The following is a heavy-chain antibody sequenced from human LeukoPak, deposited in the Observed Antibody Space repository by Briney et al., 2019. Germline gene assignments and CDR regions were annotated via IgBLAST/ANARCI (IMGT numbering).Heavy chain of an antibody. CDR3: ARDYYDSSGYYPFDY. J-gene: IGHJ4*02. D-gene: IGHD3-22*01. V-gene: IGHV4-4*07. CDR2: IYTSGST. CDR1: GGSISSSY. Sequence: SETLSLTCTVSGGSISSSYWSWIRQPAGKGLEWIGRIYTSGSTNYNPSLKSRVTMSVDTSKNQFSLKLSSVTAADTAVYYCARDYYDSSGYYPFDYWGQGTLVTVSS.